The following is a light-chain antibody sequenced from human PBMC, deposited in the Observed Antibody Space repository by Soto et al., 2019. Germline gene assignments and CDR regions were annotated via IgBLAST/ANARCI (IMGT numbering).Light chain of an antibody. J-gene: IGKJ4*01. CDR2: AAS. V-gene: IGKV1-12*01. CDR1: QGISSW. Sequence: DIQMTQSPSSVSASVGDTVSITFGASQGISSWLALYEQKPGKAPKLLIYAASSLQSGVPSRFSGSGSGTDFTLTISSLQPEDFATYYCQQANRFPLTFGGGTKVDIK. CDR3: QQANRFPLT.